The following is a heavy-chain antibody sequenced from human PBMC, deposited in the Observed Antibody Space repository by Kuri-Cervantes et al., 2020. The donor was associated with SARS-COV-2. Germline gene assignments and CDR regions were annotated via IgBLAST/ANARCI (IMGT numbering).Heavy chain of an antibody. CDR2: IDWDDDK. CDR3: ARTRGYSYGYRHFGY. Sequence: SGPTLVKPTQTLTLTCTFTGFSLSTSGMCVSWIRQPPGKALEWLALIDWDDDKYYSTSLKTRLTISKDTSKNQVVFTMTNMDPVDTATYYCARTRGYSYGYRHFGYWGRGTLVTVSS. J-gene: IGHJ4*02. CDR1: GFSLSTSGMC. D-gene: IGHD5-18*01. V-gene: IGHV2-70*01.